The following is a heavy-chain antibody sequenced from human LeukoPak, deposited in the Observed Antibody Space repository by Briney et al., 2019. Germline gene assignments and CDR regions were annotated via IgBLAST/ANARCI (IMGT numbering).Heavy chain of an antibody. V-gene: IGHV1-18*01. CDR3: ARLNSTHLFDTIYHQLDY. CDR1: GYTFTTYN. J-gene: IGHJ4*02. Sequence: GASVKVSCKASGYTFTTYNINWVRQAPGQGLEWMGWISTYNGRTNYAPNFQDRVTMTRDRSTSTAYMELRSLRSDDTAVYYCARLNSTHLFDTIYHQLDYWGQGALVTVSS. D-gene: IGHD2/OR15-2a*01. CDR2: ISTYNGRT.